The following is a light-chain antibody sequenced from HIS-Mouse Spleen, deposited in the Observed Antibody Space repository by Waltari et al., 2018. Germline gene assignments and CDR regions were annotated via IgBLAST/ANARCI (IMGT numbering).Light chain of an antibody. CDR3: LSADSSGTWV. J-gene: IGLJ3*02. Sequence: SYELTQPPSVSVSLGQMARITCPGEALPKKHAYWYQQKPGQFPVLVIYKDSERPSGIPERFSGSSSGTIVTLTISGVQAEDEADYYCLSADSSGTWVFGGGTKLTVL. V-gene: IGLV3-16*01. CDR1: ALPKKH. CDR2: KDS.